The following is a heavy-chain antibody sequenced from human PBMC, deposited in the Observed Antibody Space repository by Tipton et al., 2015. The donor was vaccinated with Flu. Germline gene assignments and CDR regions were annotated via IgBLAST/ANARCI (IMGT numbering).Heavy chain of an antibody. CDR3: ARAPSGEGVVAARGRYYYYGMDV. V-gene: IGHV4-61*02. J-gene: IGHJ6*02. CDR2: IYTSGST. Sequence: TLSLTCTVSGGSISSGSYYWSWIRQPAGKGLEWIGRIYTSGSTNYNPSLKSRVTISVDTSKNQFSLKLSSVTAADTAVYYCARAPSGEGVVAARGRYYYYGMDVWGQGTTVTVSS. CDR1: GGSISSGSYY. D-gene: IGHD2-15*01.